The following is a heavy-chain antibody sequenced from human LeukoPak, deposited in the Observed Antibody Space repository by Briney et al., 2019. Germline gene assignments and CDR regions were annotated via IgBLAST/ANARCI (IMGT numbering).Heavy chain of an antibody. Sequence: SETLSLTCAVYGGSFSGYYWSWIRQPPGKGLEWIGEINHSGSTNYNPSLKSRVTISVDTSKNQFSLKLSSVTAADTAVYYCARGRTIAAAGSGLDWFDPWGQGTLVTVSS. D-gene: IGHD6-13*01. V-gene: IGHV4-34*01. J-gene: IGHJ5*02. CDR2: INHSGST. CDR3: ARGRTIAAAGSGLDWFDP. CDR1: GGSFSGYY.